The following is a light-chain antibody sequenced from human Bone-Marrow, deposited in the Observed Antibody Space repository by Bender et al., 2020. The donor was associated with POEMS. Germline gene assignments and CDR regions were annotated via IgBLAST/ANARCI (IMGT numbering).Light chain of an antibody. CDR2: EVS. CDR1: SSDVGGYNY. CDR3: SSFSTSRTLV. V-gene: IGLV2-8*01. J-gene: IGLJ3*02. Sequence: QSALTQPPSASGSPGQSVTISCTGTSSDVGGYNYVSWYQQHPGKAPKVMIYEVSKRPSGVPDRFSGSKSGNTASLTVSGLQAEDEADYYCSSFSTSRTLVFGGGTKVTVL.